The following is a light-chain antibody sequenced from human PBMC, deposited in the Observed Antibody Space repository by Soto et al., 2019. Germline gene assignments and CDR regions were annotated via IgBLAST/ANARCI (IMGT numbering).Light chain of an antibody. Sequence: IVLAQSPAALSVSPGERATRSCRATLRLSSSYFAWYQQKPGQASRLLIYGASTRATGIPARFSGSGSGTEFTLTISSLQSEDFAVYYCQQYNNWPPVTFGQGTKVDIK. CDR2: GAS. J-gene: IGKJ1*01. CDR1: LRLSSSY. CDR3: QQYNNWPPVT. V-gene: IGKV3-15*01.